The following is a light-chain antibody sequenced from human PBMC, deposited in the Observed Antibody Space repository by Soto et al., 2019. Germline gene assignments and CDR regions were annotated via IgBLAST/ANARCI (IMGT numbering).Light chain of an antibody. V-gene: IGLV2-14*01. CDR1: SSDVGGYNY. CDR3: SPYKVGGTFA. Sequence: QSVLAQPTSVSGSPGQSIAISCTGTSSDVGGYNYVSWHQQHPGKAPKVLISVVSNRPSGVSNRFSGSKSGNTASLTISGPQVENEADYCCSPYKVGGTFAFGSGTRSPS. J-gene: IGLJ1*01. CDR2: VVS.